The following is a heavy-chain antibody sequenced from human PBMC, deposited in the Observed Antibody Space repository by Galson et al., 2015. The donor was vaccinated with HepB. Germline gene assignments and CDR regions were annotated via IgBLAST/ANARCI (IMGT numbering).Heavy chain of an antibody. V-gene: IGHV1-3*01. CDR2: INAGNGNT. D-gene: IGHD3-16*02. CDR1: GYTFTDYA. CDR3: VRGHTITFGGVFVAPVYFDC. Sequence: SVKVSCKASGYTFTDYAIHWVRQAPGQGLEWLGWINAGNGNTQLAQKFQDRVTITSDTSASTAYMDLSNLRSEDTAVYSCVRGHTITFGGVFVAPVYFDCWGQGTLVTVSS. J-gene: IGHJ4*02.